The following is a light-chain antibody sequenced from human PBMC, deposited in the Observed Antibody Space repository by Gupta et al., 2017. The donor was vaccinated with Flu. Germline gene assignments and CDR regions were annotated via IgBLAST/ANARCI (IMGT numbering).Light chain of an antibody. V-gene: IGKV3-11*01. CDR1: QSVGRD. CDR3: QQRSDWPSLT. CDR2: DAS. Sequence: DIVLTQSPATLSLSPGERATLSCRASQSVGRDLAWYQQKPGQAPRLLIYDASTRATVIPARFSGSGSGTDCTLTISSLEPEDFAVYYCQQRSDWPSLTFGGGTKVEIK. J-gene: IGKJ4*01.